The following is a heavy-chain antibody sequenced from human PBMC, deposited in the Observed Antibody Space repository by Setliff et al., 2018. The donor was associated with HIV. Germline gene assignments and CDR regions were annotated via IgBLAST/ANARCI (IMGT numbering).Heavy chain of an antibody. Sequence: PSETLSLTCTVSGASVSSGGFYWSWIRQPPGKGLEWSGYIYYTGSTYYNPSLKSRVTISLDTSRNQFSLKLSSVTAADTAVYYCVRDGYSSSWYVISGSFDYWGQGILVTVSS. CDR2: IYYTGST. D-gene: IGHD6-13*01. CDR1: GASVSSGGFY. J-gene: IGHJ4*02. CDR3: VRDGYSSSWYVISGSFDY. V-gene: IGHV4-31*03.